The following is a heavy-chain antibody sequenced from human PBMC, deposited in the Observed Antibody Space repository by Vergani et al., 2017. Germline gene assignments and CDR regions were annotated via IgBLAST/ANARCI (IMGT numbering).Heavy chain of an antibody. Sequence: QLQLQESGPGLVKPSETLSLTCTVSGGSISSSNYYWGWIRQPPGKGLEWIGNIYYSGSTYYNPSLKSRVTISVDTAKNQFSLKLSSVTAADTAVYYCARMHANDLWSGWGTPRDVDYWGQGTLVTVSS. CDR3: ARMHANDLWSGWGTPRDVDY. D-gene: IGHD3-3*01. CDR2: IYYSGST. CDR1: GGSISSSNYY. J-gene: IGHJ4*02. V-gene: IGHV4-39*01.